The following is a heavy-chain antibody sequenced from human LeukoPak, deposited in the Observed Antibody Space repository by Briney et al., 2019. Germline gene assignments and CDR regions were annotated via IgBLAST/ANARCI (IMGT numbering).Heavy chain of an antibody. Sequence: PGGSLRLSCAASGFTLSSYSMNWVRQAPGKGLEWVSSISSSSSYIHYADSVKARFTISRDNAKNSLYLQMNSLRAEDTALYYCAKDNKVRGSWYYGWFDPWGQGTLVTVSS. CDR3: AKDNKVRGSWYYGWFDP. J-gene: IGHJ5*02. V-gene: IGHV3-21*04. CDR2: ISSSSSYI. D-gene: IGHD6-13*01. CDR1: GFTLSSYS.